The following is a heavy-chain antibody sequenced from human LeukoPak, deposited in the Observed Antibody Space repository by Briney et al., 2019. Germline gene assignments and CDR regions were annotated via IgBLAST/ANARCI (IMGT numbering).Heavy chain of an antibody. D-gene: IGHD4-11*01. CDR2: IYYSGST. CDR1: GGSISNYY. J-gene: IGHJ4*02. V-gene: IGHV4-59*08. CDR3: ARGGLGGITAYSNYLFDY. Sequence: SETLSLTCTVSGGSISNYYWSWIRQPPGEGLEWIGYIYYSGSTNYNPSLKSRVTISIDTSKNQFSLNLTSVTAADTAVYYCARGGLGGITAYSNYLFDYWGQGSLVTVSS.